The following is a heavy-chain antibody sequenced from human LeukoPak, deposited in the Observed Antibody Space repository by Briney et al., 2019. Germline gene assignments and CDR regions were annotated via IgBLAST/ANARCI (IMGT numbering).Heavy chain of an antibody. V-gene: IGHV3-74*01. D-gene: IGHD3-16*02. CDR1: GFTFSTYW. CDR3: ARGFITFGGVIVDY. J-gene: IGHJ4*02. Sequence: PGGSLRLSCAASGFTFSTYWMHWVRQAPGKGLLRVSRINSDGSSTSYADSVKGRFTISRDNAKNTLYLQMNSLRVEDTAVYYCARGFITFGGVIVDYWGQGTLVTVSS. CDR2: INSDGSST.